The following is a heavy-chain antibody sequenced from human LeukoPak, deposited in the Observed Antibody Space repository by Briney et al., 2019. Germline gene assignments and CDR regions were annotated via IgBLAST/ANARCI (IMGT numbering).Heavy chain of an antibody. CDR3: ARDTYDSSGYHFYYMDV. D-gene: IGHD3-22*01. CDR1: GFTFNTYW. Sequence: GGSLRLSCAVSGFTFNTYWMSWVRQAPGKGLEWVANIKEDGSEKHYGDSVRGRFTISRDNAKNSLYLRMNSLRAEDTALHFCARDTYDSSGYHFYYMDVWGKGTTVTVSS. CDR2: IKEDGSEK. J-gene: IGHJ6*03. V-gene: IGHV3-7*01.